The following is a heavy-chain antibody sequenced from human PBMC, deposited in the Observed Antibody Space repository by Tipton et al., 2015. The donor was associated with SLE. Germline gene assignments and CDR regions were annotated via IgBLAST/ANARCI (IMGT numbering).Heavy chain of an antibody. D-gene: IGHD4-17*01. Sequence: SLRLSCAASGFSFSSYEMNWVRQAPGKGLEWVSYISSSGSMIYYADSVKGRFTISRDNAKNSPYLQMNSLRAEDTAVYYCATWNYGDYFISPYFDYWGQGALVTVSS. J-gene: IGHJ4*02. V-gene: IGHV3-48*03. CDR3: ATWNYGDYFISPYFDY. CDR1: GFSFSSYE. CDR2: ISSSGSMI.